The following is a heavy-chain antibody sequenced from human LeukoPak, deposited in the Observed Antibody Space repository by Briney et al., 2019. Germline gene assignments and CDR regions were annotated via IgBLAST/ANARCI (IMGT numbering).Heavy chain of an antibody. CDR2: SSTYNSDT. V-gene: IGHV1-18*04. D-gene: IGHD1-1*01. CDR3: ARESNWAYYFDY. CDR1: GYTFTSYY. Sequence: ASVKVSCKASGYTFTSYYVNWVRQAPGQGLEWMGWSSTYNSDTKYAQKFQGRVTMTTDTSTQTAYMELRDLRSDDTAVYYCARESNWAYYFDYWGQGTLV. J-gene: IGHJ4*02.